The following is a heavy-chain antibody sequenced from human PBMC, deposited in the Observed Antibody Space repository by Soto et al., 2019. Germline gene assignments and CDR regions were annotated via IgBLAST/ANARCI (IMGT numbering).Heavy chain of an antibody. CDR2: ISTHGGST. Sequence: PGGSLRLSCAASGFTFSNYWMHWVRQAPGKKLEYVSGISTHGGSTYYANSVKGRFTISRDNSRNTLYLQMGSLSAEDMAVYYCARHYGSGTYIYFDYRGQGNLVTVSS. CDR3: ARHYGSGTYIYFDY. CDR1: GFTFSNYW. V-gene: IGHV3-64*01. D-gene: IGHD3-10*01. J-gene: IGHJ4*02.